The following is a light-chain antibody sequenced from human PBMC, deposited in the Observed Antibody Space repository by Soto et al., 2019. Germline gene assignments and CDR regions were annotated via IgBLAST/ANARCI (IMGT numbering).Light chain of an antibody. J-gene: IGKJ2*01. CDR1: QSFSTW. Sequence: DIQLTQSPSTLSASVGDRVTITCRASQSFSTWLAWFQQKPGKAPKLLIQQASSLESGVPSRFSGSGSGTEFTLTISSLQPDDFATYSCQQYNSYSLTFGQGTKLEL. CDR2: QAS. V-gene: IGKV1-5*03. CDR3: QQYNSYSLT.